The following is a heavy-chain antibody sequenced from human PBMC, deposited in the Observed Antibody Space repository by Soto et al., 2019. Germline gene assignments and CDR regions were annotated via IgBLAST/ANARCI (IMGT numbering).Heavy chain of an antibody. D-gene: IGHD2-21*01. CDR2: ITWNSATI. CDR1: GFTFDDYG. Sequence: SLKISCAASGFTFDDYGMHWVRQGPGKGLEWVSGITWNSATIGYAASVKGRFTISRDNAKNSLYLQMSSLTTEATAVYYPEKDRWVRDSLDVWGQGTTVTVSS. CDR3: EKDRWVRDSLDV. V-gene: IGHV3-9*01. J-gene: IGHJ6*02.